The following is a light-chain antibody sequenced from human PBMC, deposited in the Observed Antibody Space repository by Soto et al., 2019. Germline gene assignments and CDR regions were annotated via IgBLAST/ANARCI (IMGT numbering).Light chain of an antibody. V-gene: IGLV3-21*04. J-gene: IGLJ2*01. CDR1: NLGSKS. CDR3: QVWDSSSDHPVV. Sequence: SYELTQPPSVSVAPGKTARITCGGNNLGSKSVHWYQQKPGQAPVLVIYYDSDRPSGIPERFSGSNSGNTATLTISRVEAGDEADYYCQVWDSSSDHPVVFGGGTKVTVL. CDR2: YDS.